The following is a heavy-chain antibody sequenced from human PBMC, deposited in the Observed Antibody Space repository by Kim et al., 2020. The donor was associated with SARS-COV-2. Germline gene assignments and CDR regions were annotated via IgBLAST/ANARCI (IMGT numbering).Heavy chain of an antibody. CDR3: ARGADSSLHIFDY. D-gene: IGHD6-13*01. Sequence: SETLSLTCAVYGGSFSGYYWSWIRQPPGKGLEWIGEINHSGSTNYNPSLKSRVTISVDTSENQFSLKLSSVTAADTAVYYCARGADSSLHIFDYWGQGTLVTVSS. V-gene: IGHV4-34*01. CDR2: INHSGST. J-gene: IGHJ4*02. CDR1: GGSFSGYY.